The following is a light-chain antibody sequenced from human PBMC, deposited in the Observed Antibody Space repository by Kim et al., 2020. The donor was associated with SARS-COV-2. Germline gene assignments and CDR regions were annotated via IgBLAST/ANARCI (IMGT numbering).Light chain of an antibody. V-gene: IGLV2-23*03. CDR2: EGS. J-gene: IGLJ2*01. Sequence: QSALTQPASVSGSPGQSITISCTGTSSDVGGYNLVSWYQQHPGKAPKLMIYEGSKRPSGVSNRFSGSKSGNTASLTISGLQAEDEADYYCCSYAGSSTLGVLGGGTQLTVL. CDR1: SSDVGGYNL. CDR3: CSYAGSSTLGV.